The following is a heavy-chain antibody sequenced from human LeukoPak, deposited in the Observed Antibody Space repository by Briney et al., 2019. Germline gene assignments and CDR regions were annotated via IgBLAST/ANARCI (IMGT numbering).Heavy chain of an antibody. D-gene: IGHD6-13*01. CDR1: GGTFSSYG. Sequence: ASVKVSCKASGGTFSSYGISWVRQAPGQGLEWMGWISAYNGNTNYAQKLQGRVTMTTDTSTSTAYMELRSLRSDDTAVYYCAMYSSSWHDYWGQGTLVTVSS. J-gene: IGHJ4*02. CDR2: ISAYNGNT. V-gene: IGHV1-18*01. CDR3: AMYSSSWHDY.